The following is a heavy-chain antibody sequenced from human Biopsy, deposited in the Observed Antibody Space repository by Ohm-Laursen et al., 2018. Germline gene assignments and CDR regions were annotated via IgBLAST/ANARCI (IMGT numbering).Heavy chain of an antibody. J-gene: IGHJ4*02. Sequence: SETLSLTCPVSGDSINNYYWSWIRQPAGKGLEWIGRIYTSGSPNYNLSLESRVTMSVDTSKNQFSLNLRSVTAADTAVYYCARVGAGAPSIDYFDYWGQGALVTVSS. CDR2: IYTSGSP. CDR3: ARVGAGAPSIDYFDY. V-gene: IGHV4-4*07. CDR1: GDSINNYY. D-gene: IGHD1-26*01.